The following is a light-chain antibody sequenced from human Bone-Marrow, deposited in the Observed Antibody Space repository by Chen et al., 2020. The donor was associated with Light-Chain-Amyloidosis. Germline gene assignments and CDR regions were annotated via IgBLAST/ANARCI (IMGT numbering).Light chain of an antibody. V-gene: IGLV2-14*01. CDR3: SSYTITNTLV. Sequence: QSALTQPASVCGSPGQSLTISCTGTSIDVGGDNHVSWYQQHPDKAPILMIYEVTNRPSWVPDLFSGSKSDNTSSLTISGLQTEDEADYFCSSYTITNTLVFGSGTRVTVL. CDR2: EVT. CDR1: SIDVGGDNH. J-gene: IGLJ1*01.